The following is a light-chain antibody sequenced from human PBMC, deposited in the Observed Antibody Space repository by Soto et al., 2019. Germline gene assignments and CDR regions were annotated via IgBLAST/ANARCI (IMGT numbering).Light chain of an antibody. V-gene: IGLV1-44*01. Sequence: QSVLAQPPSASGTPGQRVTISCSGSSSNIGSNSVNWYQQLPGAAPKLLIYSNNQRPSGVPDRFSGSKSGTSASLAISGLQSEDEAVYYCAAWDDSLNGREVFGTGTKVTVL. CDR2: SNN. CDR3: AAWDDSLNGREV. CDR1: SSNIGSNS. J-gene: IGLJ1*01.